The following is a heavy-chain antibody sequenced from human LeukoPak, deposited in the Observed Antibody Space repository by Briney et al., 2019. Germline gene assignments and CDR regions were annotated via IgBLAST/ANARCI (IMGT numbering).Heavy chain of an antibody. V-gene: IGHV4-30-2*01. CDR2: IYHSGST. Sequence: SQTLSLTCAVSGGSISSGGYSWSWIRQPPGKGLEWIGYIYHSGSTYYNPSLKSRVTISVDRSKNQFSLKLSSVTAADTAVYYCARASPNLDVWGQGTTVTVSS. CDR3: ARASPNLDV. J-gene: IGHJ6*02. CDR1: GGSISSGGYS.